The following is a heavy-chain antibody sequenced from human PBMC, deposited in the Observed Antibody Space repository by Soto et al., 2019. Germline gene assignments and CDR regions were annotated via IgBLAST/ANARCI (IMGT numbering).Heavy chain of an antibody. CDR3: ARERTYYDILTGYGYYHGMDV. J-gene: IGHJ6*02. Sequence: ASVKVSCKASGYTFTCYAMHWVRQAPGQRLEWMGWINAGNGNTKYSQKFQGRVTITRDTSASTAYMELSSLRSEDTAVYYCARERTYYDILTGYGYYHGMDVWGQGTTVTVSS. CDR1: GYTFTCYA. V-gene: IGHV1-3*01. CDR2: INAGNGNT. D-gene: IGHD3-9*01.